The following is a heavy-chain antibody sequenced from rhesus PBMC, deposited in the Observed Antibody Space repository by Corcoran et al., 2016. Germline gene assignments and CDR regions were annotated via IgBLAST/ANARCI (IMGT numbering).Heavy chain of an antibody. CDR2: INSEGGTT. CDR3: ARQLHPPYGSNDY. Sequence: EVQLVESGGGLVQPGGSLRLSCAASGFTFSSSGMYWVRPAPGKGLVWVEVINSEGGTTTYAEAVKGPFTIAREKSKITLSMRMKSVRAQDAAVYDCARQLHPPYGSNDYWGQGVLVTVSA. J-gene: IGHJ4*01. D-gene: IGHD4-29*01. CDR1: GFTFSSSG. V-gene: IGHV3S25*01.